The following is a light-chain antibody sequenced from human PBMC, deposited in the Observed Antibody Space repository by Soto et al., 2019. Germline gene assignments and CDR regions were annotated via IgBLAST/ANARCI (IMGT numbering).Light chain of an antibody. CDR1: SSNIGAGYD. CDR3: QSYDRSLSGYV. J-gene: IGLJ1*01. Sequence: VLTQPPSVSGAPGQSVTISCTGSSSNIGAGYDVHWYQQPPGTAPKLLIYANGNRPSGVPDRFSGSKSGTSASLAITGLQAEDEADYYCQSYDRSLSGYVLGTGTKVTV. CDR2: ANG. V-gene: IGLV1-40*01.